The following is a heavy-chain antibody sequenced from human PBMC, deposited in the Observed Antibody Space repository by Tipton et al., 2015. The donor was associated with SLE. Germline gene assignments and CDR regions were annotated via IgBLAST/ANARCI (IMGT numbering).Heavy chain of an antibody. D-gene: IGHD7-27*01. V-gene: IGHV3-30-3*01. CDR1: GYTFTSYA. Sequence: SGAEVKKPGASVKVSCKASGYTFTSYAMHWVRQAPGKGLEWVALISYDGINIFYADSVKGRFTISRDNSMNTLYLQMNSLRADDTAVYYCARGPLNWGFRAKYGMDVWGQGTTVTVSS. CDR3: ARGPLNWGFRAKYGMDV. J-gene: IGHJ6*02. CDR2: ISYDGINI.